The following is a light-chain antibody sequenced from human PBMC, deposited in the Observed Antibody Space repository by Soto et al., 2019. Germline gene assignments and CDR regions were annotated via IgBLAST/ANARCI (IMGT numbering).Light chain of an antibody. CDR2: GAC. CDR3: QHYDNSPLT. V-gene: IGKV3-20*01. J-gene: IGKJ4*01. CDR1: QSVNSRY. Sequence: EVVLTQSPGTLSLSPGERAILSCRASQSVNSRYLAWYQQKHGQAPRLLISGACSRATGIPDRFSGSGSRTDFTLIINRLEAEDFAVYYCQHYDNSPLTFGGGTEVEI.